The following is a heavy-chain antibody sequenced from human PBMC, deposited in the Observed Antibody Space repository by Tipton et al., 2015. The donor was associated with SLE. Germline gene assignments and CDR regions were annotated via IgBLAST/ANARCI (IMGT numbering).Heavy chain of an antibody. J-gene: IGHJ4*02. CDR2: IYTSGST. CDR3: ARHYGSRYFDY. D-gene: IGHD1-26*01. Sequence: TLSLTCTVSGGSLSRYYWSWIRQPARKGLGWIGRIYTSGSTNYNPSPKSRVTISVDTSKNQVSLKLSSVTAADTAVYYCARHYGSRYFDYWGQGTLVTVSS. V-gene: IGHV4-4*07. CDR1: GGSLSRYY.